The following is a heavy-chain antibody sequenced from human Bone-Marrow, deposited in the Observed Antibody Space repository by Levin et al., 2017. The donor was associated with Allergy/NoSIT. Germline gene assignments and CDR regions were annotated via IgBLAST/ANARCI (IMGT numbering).Heavy chain of an antibody. CDR2: ISPNGGDT. CDR3: AKDRYDSSGYYLSGIDS. CDR1: GFTFSNYA. J-gene: IGHJ4*02. V-gene: IGHV3-23*01. Sequence: SCAASGFTFSNYAMSWVRQAPGKGLEWISAISPNGGDTFYSEAVRGRLTMSRDNSNVYLQMSSLRADDTAVYYCAKDRYDSSGYYLSGIDSWGQGILVTVSS. D-gene: IGHD3-22*01.